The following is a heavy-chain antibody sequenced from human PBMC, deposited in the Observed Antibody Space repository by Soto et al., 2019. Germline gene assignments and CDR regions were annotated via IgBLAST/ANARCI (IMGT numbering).Heavy chain of an antibody. J-gene: IGHJ5*01. D-gene: IGHD1-20*01. CDR3: AKSRGITGTTFNWIDS. V-gene: IGHV4-59*01. CDR2: ILYSGNT. Sequence: PSETLSLTCNVSGGSIGGYYWNWIRQSPGRGLEWIGSILYSGNTNYNPSLSSRVTISVDPSKNQFSLKVHSVNAADTAIYYCAKSRGITGTTFNWIDSWGQGTQVTVSS. CDR1: GGSIGGYY.